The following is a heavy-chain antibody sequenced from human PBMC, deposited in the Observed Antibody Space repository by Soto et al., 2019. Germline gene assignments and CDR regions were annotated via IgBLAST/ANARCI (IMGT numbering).Heavy chain of an antibody. D-gene: IGHD3-3*02. CDR1: GGAISRYY. CDR3: ETGTFMVKLLFDY. Sequence: PSETLSLTCTVSGGAISRYYWSWIRQSPGKGLEWIGYVFYNGDTNYNPSLKSRVTISVDTSKNQFSLNLTSVTAADTAVYYCETGTFMVKLLFDYWGQGTLVTVSS. V-gene: IGHV4-59*01. CDR2: VFYNGDT. J-gene: IGHJ4*02.